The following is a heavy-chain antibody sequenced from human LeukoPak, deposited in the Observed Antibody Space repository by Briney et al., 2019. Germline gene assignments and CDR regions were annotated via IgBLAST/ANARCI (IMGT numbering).Heavy chain of an antibody. CDR2: ISGSGGST. V-gene: IGHV3-23*01. Sequence: PGGSLRLSCAASGFTFSSYAMSWVRQAPGKGLEWVSAISGSGGSTYYADSVKGRFTISRDNSKNTLYLQMNSLRAEDTAVYYCAKGLWRIVGVTTAFDIWGQGTMVTVSS. CDR1: GFTFSSYA. D-gene: IGHD1-26*01. J-gene: IGHJ3*02. CDR3: AKGLWRIVGVTTAFDI.